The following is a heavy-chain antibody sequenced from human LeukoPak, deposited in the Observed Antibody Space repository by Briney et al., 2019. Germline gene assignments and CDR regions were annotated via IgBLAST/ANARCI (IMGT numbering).Heavy chain of an antibody. V-gene: IGHV3-30*03. Sequence: GGSLRLSCAASGFTFSSYGMHWVRQAPGKGLEWVAVISYDGSNKYYADSVKGRFTISRDNSKNTLYLQMNSLRAEDTAVYYCARARLTDYVWGRRTFDIWGQGTMVTISS. J-gene: IGHJ3*02. CDR2: ISYDGSNK. D-gene: IGHD3-16*01. CDR3: ARARLTDYVWGRRTFDI. CDR1: GFTFSSYG.